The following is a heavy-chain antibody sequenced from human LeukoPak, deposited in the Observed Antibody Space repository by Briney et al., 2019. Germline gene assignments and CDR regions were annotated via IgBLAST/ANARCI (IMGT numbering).Heavy chain of an antibody. CDR3: ARESAVEDYYYYYGMDV. D-gene: IGHD6-19*01. CDR2: IYHSGST. CDR1: GYSISSGYY. J-gene: IGHJ6*02. Sequence: PSETLSLTCTVSGYSISSGYYWGWIRQPPGKGLEWIGSIYHSGSTYYNPSLKSRVTISVDTSKNQFSLKLSSVTAADTAVYYCARESAVEDYYYYYGMDVWGQGTTVTVSS. V-gene: IGHV4-38-2*02.